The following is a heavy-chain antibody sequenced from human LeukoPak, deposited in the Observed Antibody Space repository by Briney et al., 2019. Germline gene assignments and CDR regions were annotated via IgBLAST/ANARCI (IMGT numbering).Heavy chain of an antibody. V-gene: IGHV3-48*03. CDR1: GFTFSNYE. D-gene: IGHD2-2*02. CDR3: ARDHNGPYTFDY. CDR2: ISSSGTTI. Sequence: GGSLRLSCAASGFTFSNYEMNWVRQAPGKGLEWVSYISSSGTTIYYADSVKGQFTISRDNAKNSLSLQMNSLKVEDTAVYYCARDHNGPYTFDYWGQGTLVTVSS. J-gene: IGHJ4*02.